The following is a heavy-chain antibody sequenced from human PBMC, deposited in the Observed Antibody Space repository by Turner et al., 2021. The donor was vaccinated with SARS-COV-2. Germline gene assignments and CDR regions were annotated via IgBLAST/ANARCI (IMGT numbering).Heavy chain of an antibody. Sequence: QVQLVESGGDVIPPGRPLRPSCAASIFIFSHYGMHWVRQAPGRGLEWVAHIRYDGSEKYYAESVKDRFTISRDNSKNTLYLQVNSLRAEDSAVYYCARDSLVAGTKHFDTWGQGTLVTVSS. CDR3: ARDSLVAGTKHFDT. CDR2: IRYDGSEK. V-gene: IGHV3-33*01. J-gene: IGHJ4*02. CDR1: IFIFSHYG. D-gene: IGHD1-7*01.